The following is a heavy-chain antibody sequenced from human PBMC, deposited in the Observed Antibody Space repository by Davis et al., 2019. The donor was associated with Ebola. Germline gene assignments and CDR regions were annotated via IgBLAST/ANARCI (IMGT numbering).Heavy chain of an antibody. J-gene: IGHJ4*02. CDR1: GGAISSYQ. D-gene: IGHD3-22*01. CDR3: ARVGYYYDSSGYWYYFDY. CDR2: VSYSGST. V-gene: IGHV4-59*01. Sequence: MPSETLSLTCTVSGGAISSYQWNWIRQPPGKGLEWIAYVSYSGSTNYNPSLKSRLTISADTSKNQFSLKLSSVTAADTAVYYCARVGYYYDSSGYWYYFDYWGQGTLVTVSS.